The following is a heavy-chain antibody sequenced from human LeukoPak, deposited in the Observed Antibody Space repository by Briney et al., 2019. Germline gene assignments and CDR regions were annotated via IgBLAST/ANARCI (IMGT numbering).Heavy chain of an antibody. CDR1: GVTLSNYH. CDR3: ARAGYTSGRAAAFDF. V-gene: IGHV3-30*04. Sequence: PGGSLRLSCAASGVTLSNYHMHWVRQAPGRGLEWVALIPHDGVGKQYATSVQDLFTISRDNSENTVYLQMNSLRHDDAAVYFCARAGYTSGRAAAFDFWGRGTLVTVSS. J-gene: IGHJ4*02. CDR2: IPHDGVGK. D-gene: IGHD6-19*01.